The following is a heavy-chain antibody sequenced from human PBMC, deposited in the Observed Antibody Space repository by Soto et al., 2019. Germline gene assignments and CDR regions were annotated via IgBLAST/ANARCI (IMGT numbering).Heavy chain of an antibody. CDR3: AKDHLPSTVTTPGY. D-gene: IGHD4-17*01. CDR2: MSYDGNNK. CDR1: GFTFSTYG. Sequence: QVQLVESGGGVVQPGRSLRLSCAASGFTFSTYGMHWVSQAPGKGLEWVAVMSYDGNNKYYADSVKGRFTISRDNSKNTLFLQMTSLRAADTAVYYCAKDHLPSTVTTPGYWGQGTLVTVSS. V-gene: IGHV3-30*18. J-gene: IGHJ4*02.